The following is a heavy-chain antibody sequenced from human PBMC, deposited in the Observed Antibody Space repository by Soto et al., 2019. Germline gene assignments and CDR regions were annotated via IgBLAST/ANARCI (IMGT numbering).Heavy chain of an antibody. CDR1: GFSVSNFY. D-gene: IGHD5-12*01. Sequence: PGGSLRLSCVASGFSVSNFYMSWVRQAPGRGLQWVSIVYSAGPTYYADSVKGRFTISRDESKNTVYFQMDDLRAEDTATYYCARGKSRDGYNPLGYWGPGTLVTVS. CDR2: VYSAGPT. CDR3: ARGKSRDGYNPLGY. J-gene: IGHJ4*02. V-gene: IGHV3-53*01.